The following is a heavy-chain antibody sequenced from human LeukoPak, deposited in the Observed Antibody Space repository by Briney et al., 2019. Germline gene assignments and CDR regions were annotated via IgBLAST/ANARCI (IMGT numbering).Heavy chain of an antibody. D-gene: IGHD1-7*01. V-gene: IGHV3-21*01. Sequence: GGSLRLSCAASGFTFNSYNMNWVRQAPGKGLEWVSSISLSSSYIYYADSVKGRFTISRDSAKNSLYLQMNSLRAEDTAVYYCARDRVNWNYLSSVDYWGQGTLVTVSS. J-gene: IGHJ4*02. CDR1: GFTFNSYN. CDR3: ARDRVNWNYLSSVDY. CDR2: ISLSSSYI.